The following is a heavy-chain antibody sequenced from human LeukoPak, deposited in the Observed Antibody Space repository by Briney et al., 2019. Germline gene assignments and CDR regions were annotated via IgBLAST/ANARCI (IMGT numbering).Heavy chain of an antibody. D-gene: IGHD2-8*01. CDR3: ARDLHCTNGVCNAFDI. V-gene: IGHV3-23*01. CDR2: ISGSGGST. Sequence: GGSLRLSCAASGFTFSGYWMSWVRQAPGKGLEWVSAISGSGGSTYYADSVKGRFTISRDNSKNTLYLQMNSLRAEDTAVYYCARDLHCTNGVCNAFDIWGQGTMVTVSS. CDR1: GFTFSGYW. J-gene: IGHJ3*02.